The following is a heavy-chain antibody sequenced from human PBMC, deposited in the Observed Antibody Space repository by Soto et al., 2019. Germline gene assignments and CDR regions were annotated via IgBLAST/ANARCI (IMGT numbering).Heavy chain of an antibody. J-gene: IGHJ4*02. CDR1: GGSISNYY. CDR2: IYYSGST. Sequence: SETLSLTCTISGGSISNYYWTWIRQPPGKGLEWIGLIYYSGSTKYNPSLRSRVTISVDTSKNQFSLKLSSVTAADTAVYYCARDESSSWYNFWGQGTLVTVSS. V-gene: IGHV4-59*01. D-gene: IGHD6-13*01. CDR3: ARDESSSWYNF.